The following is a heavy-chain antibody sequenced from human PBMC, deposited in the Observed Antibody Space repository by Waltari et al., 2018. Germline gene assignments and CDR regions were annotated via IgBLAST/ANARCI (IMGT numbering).Heavy chain of an antibody. V-gene: IGHV3-48*01. CDR1: GFTFSTSN. J-gene: IGHJ3*02. CDR3: ARGRDGYIQDVFDI. CDR2: ISSSTTT. Sequence: EVQLVESGGGLVQPGESLRLSCAASGFTFSTSNMNWVRQAPGKGLEWVTYISSSTTTDYADDVKGRFTSARDNAKNSLYLQMNSLRAEDTALYYCARGRDGYIQDVFDIWGQGTMVSVSS. D-gene: IGHD5-12*01.